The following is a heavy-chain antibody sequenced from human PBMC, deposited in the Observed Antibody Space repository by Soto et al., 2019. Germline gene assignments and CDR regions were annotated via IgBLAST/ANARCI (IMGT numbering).Heavy chain of an antibody. CDR1: GFPFDDYT. D-gene: IGHD3-3*01. V-gene: IGHV3-43*01. J-gene: IGHJ4*02. CDR2: ISWDGGST. CDR3: AKNTRRVLEWLSKLYYFDY. Sequence: PGGSLRLSCAASGFPFDDYTMHWVRQAPGKGLEWVSLISWDGGSTYYADSVKGRFTISRDNSKNSLYLQMNSLRTEDTALYYCAKNTRRVLEWLSKLYYFDYWGQGTLVTVSS.